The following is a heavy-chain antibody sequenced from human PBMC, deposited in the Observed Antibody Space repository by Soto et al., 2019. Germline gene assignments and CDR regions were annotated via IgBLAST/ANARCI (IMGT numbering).Heavy chain of an antibody. V-gene: IGHV1-8*01. CDR1: GYTFTSYD. CDR2: MDPNSGST. Sequence: QAQLVQSGAEVKKPGASVKVSCKASGYTFTSYDINWVRQAPGQGLEWQGWMDPNSGSTGYAQNFQGRVSMTRNIAINTAHMELSSLRSEDTAVYYCARERKFDFWRKGLDVWGRGTTVTVSS. D-gene: IGHD3-3*01. CDR3: ARERKFDFWRKGLDV. J-gene: IGHJ6*02.